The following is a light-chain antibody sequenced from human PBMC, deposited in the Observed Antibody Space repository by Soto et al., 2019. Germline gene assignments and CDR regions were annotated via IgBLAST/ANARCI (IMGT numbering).Light chain of an antibody. Sequence: DIVLTQSPDTLSLSPGERATLSCRANQSVSSQLAWYQQKPGQAPRLLIYDAFKRATGVPGRFSGSGSGTDFTLTISSLESDDFAVYYCQQRSSWPTFGQGTKVEIK. CDR3: QQRSSWPT. V-gene: IGKV3-11*01. J-gene: IGKJ1*01. CDR2: DAF. CDR1: QSVSSQ.